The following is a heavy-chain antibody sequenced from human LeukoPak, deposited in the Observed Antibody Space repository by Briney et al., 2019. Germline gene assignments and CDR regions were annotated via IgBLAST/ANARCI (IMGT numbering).Heavy chain of an antibody. D-gene: IGHD3-16*02. Sequence: PSETLSLTCTVSGGSISSGSYYWSWIRQPAGKGLEWIGRIYPSGSTNYNPSLKSRVTISVDTSKNQFSLKLSSVTAADTAVYYCARGGMITFGGVIVENWGQGTLVTVSP. J-gene: IGHJ4*02. CDR1: GGSISSGSYY. CDR2: IYPSGST. V-gene: IGHV4-61*02. CDR3: ARGGMITFGGVIVEN.